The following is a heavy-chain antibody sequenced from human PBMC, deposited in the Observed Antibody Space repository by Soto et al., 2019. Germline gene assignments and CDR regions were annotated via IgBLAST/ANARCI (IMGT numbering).Heavy chain of an antibody. D-gene: IGHD1-26*01. CDR1: GGSISSYY. CDR2: MYYSGSS. J-gene: IGHJ4*02. V-gene: IGHV4-59*08. Sequence: QVQLQESGPGLVKPSETLSLTCTVSGGSISSYYWSWIRQPPGKGLEWIGYMYYSGSSNYNPSLKSRVTISVDTSKNQFSLKLSSVTAADTAVYYCATTSGSYYGGLDYWGQGTLVTVSS. CDR3: ATTSGSYYGGLDY.